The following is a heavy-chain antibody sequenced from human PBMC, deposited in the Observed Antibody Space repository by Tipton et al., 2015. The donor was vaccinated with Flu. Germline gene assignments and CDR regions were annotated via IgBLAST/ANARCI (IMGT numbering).Heavy chain of an antibody. D-gene: IGHD3-22*01. CDR1: GFTFDDYA. CDR3: AKDMGGSGYSVDYWYFDL. Sequence: SLGLSCAASGFTFDDYAMHWVRQAPGKGLEWVSGISWNSGSIGYADSVKGRFTISRDNAKNSLYLQMNSLRAEDTALYYCAKDMGGSGYSVDYWYFDLWGRGTLVTVSS. CDR2: ISWNSGSI. J-gene: IGHJ2*01. V-gene: IGHV3-9*01.